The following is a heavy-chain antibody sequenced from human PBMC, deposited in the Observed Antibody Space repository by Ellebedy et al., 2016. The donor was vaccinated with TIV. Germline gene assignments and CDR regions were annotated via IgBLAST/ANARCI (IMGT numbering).Heavy chain of an antibody. V-gene: IGHV3-30-3*01. CDR2: ISYDGSNK. CDR1: GFIFSSYA. J-gene: IGHJ4*02. Sequence: GESLKISXAASGFIFSSYAMHWVRQAPGKGLEWVAVISYDGSNKYYADSVKGRFTISRDNSKNTLYLQMNSLRAEDTAVYYCARDRVHYAHFDYWGQGTLVTVSS. D-gene: IGHD4-17*01. CDR3: ARDRVHYAHFDY.